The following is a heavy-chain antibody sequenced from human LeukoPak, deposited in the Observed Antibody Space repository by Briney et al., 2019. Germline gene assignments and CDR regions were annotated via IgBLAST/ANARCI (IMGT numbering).Heavy chain of an antibody. D-gene: IGHD3-22*01. CDR2: IYYSGST. CDR1: GGSISSYY. CDR3: ARDYYDSSGYYFNWFDP. V-gene: IGHV4-59*01. J-gene: IGHJ5*02. Sequence: PSETLSLTCTVSGGSISSYYWSWIRQPPGKGLAWIGYIYYSGSTNYNPSLKSRVTISVDTSKNQFSLKLSSVTAADTDVYYCARDYYDSSGYYFNWFDPWGQGTLVTVSS.